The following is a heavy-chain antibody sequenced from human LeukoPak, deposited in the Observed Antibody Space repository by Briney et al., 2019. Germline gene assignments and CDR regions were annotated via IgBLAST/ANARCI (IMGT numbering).Heavy chain of an antibody. CDR3: ARWRGGYGGNSGLGAFDI. CDR2: IYHSGST. D-gene: IGHD4-23*01. J-gene: IGHJ3*02. Sequence: SQTLSLTCAVSGGSISSGGYSWSWIRQPPGKGLEWIGYIYHSGSTYYNPSLKSRVTISVDRSKNQFSLKPSSVTAADTAVYYCARWRGGYGGNSGLGAFDIWGQGTMVTVSS. CDR1: GGSISSGGYS. V-gene: IGHV4-30-2*01.